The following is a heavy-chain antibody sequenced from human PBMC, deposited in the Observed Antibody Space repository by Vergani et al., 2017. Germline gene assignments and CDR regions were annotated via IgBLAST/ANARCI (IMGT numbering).Heavy chain of an antibody. CDR3: ARDSAVVVPAAIHVYYYYYYMDV. J-gene: IGHJ6*03. CDR2: ISSSGSTI. Sequence: VQLVESGGGLVQPGGSLRLSCAASGFTFSDYYMSWIRQAPGKGLEWVSYISSSGSTIYYADSVKGRFTISRDNAKNSLYLQMNSLRAEDTAVYYCARDSAVVVPAAIHVYYYYYYMDVWGKGTTVTVSS. CDR1: GFTFSDYY. V-gene: IGHV3-11*01. D-gene: IGHD2-2*01.